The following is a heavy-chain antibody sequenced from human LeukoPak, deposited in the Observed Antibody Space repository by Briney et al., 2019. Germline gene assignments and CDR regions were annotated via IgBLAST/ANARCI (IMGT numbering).Heavy chain of an antibody. CDR2: IIPIFGTA. V-gene: IGHV1-69*06. CDR3: ARSRITMVRERSLPRSAFDI. D-gene: IGHD3-10*01. CDR1: GGTFSSYA. J-gene: IGHJ3*02. Sequence: GASVKVSCKASGGTFSSYAISWVRQAPGQGLEWMGGIIPIFGTANYAQKFQGRVTITADKSTSTAYMELSSLRSGDTAVYYCARSRITMVRERSLPRSAFDIWGQGTMVTVSS.